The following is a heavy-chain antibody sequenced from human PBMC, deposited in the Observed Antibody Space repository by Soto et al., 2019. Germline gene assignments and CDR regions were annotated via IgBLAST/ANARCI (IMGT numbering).Heavy chain of an antibody. J-gene: IGHJ6*02. CDR3: ARGAVAGVDYGMDD. CDR2: IYTSGGT. Sequence: SETLSLTCSVSGGSISGYYWSWIRQPAGKGLEWVGRIYTSGGTNYNPSLESRVTMSADTSRKQFFLKLTSVTAADTAVYYCARGAVAGVDYGMDDWGRGTTVTDS. D-gene: IGHD6-19*01. V-gene: IGHV4-4*07. CDR1: GGSISGYY.